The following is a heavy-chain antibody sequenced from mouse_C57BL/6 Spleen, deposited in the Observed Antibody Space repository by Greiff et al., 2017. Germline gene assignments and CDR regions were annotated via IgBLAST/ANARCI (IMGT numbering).Heavy chain of an antibody. CDR2: ISRGSSTI. J-gene: IGHJ3*01. D-gene: IGHD4-1*01. CDR1: GFTFSDYG. Sequence: EVQLVESGGGLVKPGGSLKLSCAASGFTFSDYGMHWVRQAPEQGLEWVAYISRGSSTIYYADTVKGRFTISRDNATNTLFLQMTSLRSEDTAMYYCAREDKLGWFAYWGQGTLVTVSA. CDR3: AREDKLGWFAY. V-gene: IGHV5-17*01.